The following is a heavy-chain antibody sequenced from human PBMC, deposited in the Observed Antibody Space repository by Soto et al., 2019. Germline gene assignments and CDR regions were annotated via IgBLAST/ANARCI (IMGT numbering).Heavy chain of an antibody. CDR1: GDSIRGYY. CDR2: IYYSGST. Sequence: PSETLSLTCTVSGDSIRGYYWSWIRQPPGKGLEWIGYIYYSGSTNYNPSLKSRVNISVDTSKNQFSLKLNSVSAADTAVYYCARVGGPQYYYYGMDVWGQGTTVTVS. CDR3: ARVGGPQYYYYGMDV. J-gene: IGHJ6*02. V-gene: IGHV4-59*01. D-gene: IGHD2-15*01.